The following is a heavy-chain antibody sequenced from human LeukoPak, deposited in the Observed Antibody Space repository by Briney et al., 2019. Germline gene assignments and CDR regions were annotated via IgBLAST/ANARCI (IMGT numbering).Heavy chain of an antibody. V-gene: IGHV3-30*04. CDR1: GFTFSSYA. CDR3: AKYGSGPTPYYYYYMDV. J-gene: IGHJ6*03. Sequence: GGSLRLSCAASGFTFSSYAMHWVRQAPGKGLEWVAVISYDGSNKYYADSVKGRFTISRDNSKNTLYLQMNSLRAEDTAVYYCAKYGSGPTPYYYYYMDVWGKGTTVTISS. D-gene: IGHD3-10*01. CDR2: ISYDGSNK.